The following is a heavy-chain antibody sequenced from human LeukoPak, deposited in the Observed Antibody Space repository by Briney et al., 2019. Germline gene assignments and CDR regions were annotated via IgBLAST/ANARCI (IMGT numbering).Heavy chain of an antibody. CDR2: ISGSGGST. Sequence: PGGSLRLSCAASGFTFSSYAMSWVRQAPGKGLEWVPAISGSGGSTYYADSVKGRFTISRDNSKNTLYLQMNSLRAEDTAVYYCARGAAAGRGQAHYFDYWGQGTLVTVSS. V-gene: IGHV3-23*01. CDR3: ARGAAAGRGQAHYFDY. D-gene: IGHD6-13*01. J-gene: IGHJ4*02. CDR1: GFTFSSYA.